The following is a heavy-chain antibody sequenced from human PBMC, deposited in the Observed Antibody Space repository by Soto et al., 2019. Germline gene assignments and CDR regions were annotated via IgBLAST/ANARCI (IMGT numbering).Heavy chain of an antibody. J-gene: IGHJ4*02. CDR2: IIPIIGVT. CDR3: ARESLGAKGADH. CDR1: GDTFNSYV. Sequence: QVQLVQSGAEVKRPGSSVKVSCESSGDTFNSYVISWVRQAPGQGLEWMGGIIPIIGVTHYAQKFQGRVNISPVSSTGTADMELTNLVFEDTALYYCARESLGAKGADHWGQGTLVTVSS. D-gene: IGHD3-16*01. V-gene: IGHV1-69*17.